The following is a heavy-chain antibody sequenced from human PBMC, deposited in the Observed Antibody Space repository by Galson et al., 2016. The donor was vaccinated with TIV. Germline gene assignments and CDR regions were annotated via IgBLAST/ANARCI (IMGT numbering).Heavy chain of an antibody. D-gene: IGHD7-27*01. CDR1: GYTFINYY. V-gene: IGHV1-46*01. CDR2: IDPSGGGT. CDR3: AVWANTYYFAL. J-gene: IGHJ4*02. Sequence: SVKVSCKASGYTFINYYMHWVRQAPGQGLEWVGVIDPSGGGTTYAQRFQGRVTMTRDTSTNTVYMELSSLTSDDTAVFYCAVWANTYYFALWGQGTLVIFSS.